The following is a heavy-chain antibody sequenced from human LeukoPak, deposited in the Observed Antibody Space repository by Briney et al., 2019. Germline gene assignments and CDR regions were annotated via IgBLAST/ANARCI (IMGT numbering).Heavy chain of an antibody. CDR1: GGSISSYY. Sequence: SETLSLTCTVSGGSISSYYWSWIRQPAGKGLEGIGRIYTSGSTNYNPSLKSRVTMSVDTSKNQFSLKLSSLTAADTAMYYCARREPHGDYGGKIRYYYYMDVWGKGTTITISS. V-gene: IGHV4-4*07. CDR2: IYTSGST. CDR3: ARREPHGDYGGKIRYYYYMDV. D-gene: IGHD4-23*01. J-gene: IGHJ6*03.